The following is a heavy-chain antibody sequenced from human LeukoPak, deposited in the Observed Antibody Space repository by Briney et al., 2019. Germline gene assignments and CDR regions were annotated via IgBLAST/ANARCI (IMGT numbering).Heavy chain of an antibody. CDR3: ARDRLPLLPNYPKSLGGDYGMDV. Sequence: SETLSLTCTVSGGSISSYFWSWIRQTPGKGLEWIGDIHYSGSTNYNPSLKSRVTISVDTSKNQFSLKLTSVTAADTAVYYCARDRLPLLPNYPKSLGGDYGMDVWGQGTTVTVSS. CDR1: GGSISSYF. J-gene: IGHJ6*02. D-gene: IGHD3-16*01. V-gene: IGHV4-59*12. CDR2: IHYSGST.